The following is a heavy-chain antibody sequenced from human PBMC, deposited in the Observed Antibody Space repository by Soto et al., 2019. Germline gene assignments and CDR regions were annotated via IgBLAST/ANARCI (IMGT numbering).Heavy chain of an antibody. V-gene: IGHV1-18*01. CDR3: ARIVRSGWYARGNYYGMDV. CDR2: ISAYNGNT. CDR1: GYTFTSYG. J-gene: IGHJ6*02. Sequence: QVQLVQSGAEVKKPGASVKVSCKASGYTFTSYGISWVRQAPGQGLEWMGLISAYNGNTNYAQKLQGRVTMTADTSTSTAYMELRSLRSDDTAVYYCARIVRSGWYARGNYYGMDVWGQGTTVTVSS. D-gene: IGHD6-19*01.